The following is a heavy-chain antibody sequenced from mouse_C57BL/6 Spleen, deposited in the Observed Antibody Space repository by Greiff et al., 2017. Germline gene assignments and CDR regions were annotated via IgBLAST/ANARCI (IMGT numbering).Heavy chain of an antibody. CDR2: IDPSDSYT. V-gene: IGHV1-69*01. Sequence: QVQLQQPGAELVMPGASVKLSCKASGYTFTSYWMHWVKQRPGQGLEWIGEIDPSDSYTNYNQKFKGKSTVTVDKSSSTAYMQLSSLTSEDSAVYYCARAGYGLDYWGQGTTLTVSS. J-gene: IGHJ2*01. CDR1: GYTFTSYW. CDR3: ARAGYGLDY. D-gene: IGHD3-1*01.